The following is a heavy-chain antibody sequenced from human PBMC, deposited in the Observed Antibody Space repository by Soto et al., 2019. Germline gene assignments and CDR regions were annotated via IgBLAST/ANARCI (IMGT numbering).Heavy chain of an antibody. J-gene: IGHJ4*02. CDR3: STSLNF. Sequence: PGGSLILSCASSGFTFSYYYMSWIRQAPGKGLEWVSYISSSSSETNYVDSVKGRFTISRDNAKNSLFLQMNSLTAGDSALYYCSTSLNFWGQGTLVTVSS. CDR2: ISSSSSET. V-gene: IGHV3-11*06. CDR1: GFTFSYYY.